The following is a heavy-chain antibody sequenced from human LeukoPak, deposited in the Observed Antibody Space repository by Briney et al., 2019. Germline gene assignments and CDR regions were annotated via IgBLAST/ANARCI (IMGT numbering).Heavy chain of an antibody. CDR1: GYTFTSYA. Sequence: ASVKVSCKASGYTFTSYAMHWVRQAPGQRLEWMGWINAGNGDTKYSQKFQGRVTITADKSTSTAYMELSSLRSEDTAVYYCARDIHDYGDYGDAFDIWGQGTMVTVSS. D-gene: IGHD4-17*01. V-gene: IGHV1-3*01. J-gene: IGHJ3*02. CDR2: INAGNGDT. CDR3: ARDIHDYGDYGDAFDI.